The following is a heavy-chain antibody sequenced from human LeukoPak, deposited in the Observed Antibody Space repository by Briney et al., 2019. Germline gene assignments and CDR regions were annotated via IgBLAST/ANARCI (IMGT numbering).Heavy chain of an antibody. CDR1: GYTFTSYD. J-gene: IGHJ6*02. V-gene: IGHV1-8*01. Sequence: GASVQVSCKASGYTFTSYDINWVRQATGQGLERMGWINPNSGNTGYAQKFQGRVTMTRNTSISTAYMELSSLRSEDTAVYYCARVGQATRSYYYYYYYGMDVWAKGPRSPSP. D-gene: IGHD3-10*01. CDR2: INPNSGNT. CDR3: ARVGQATRSYYYYYYYGMDV.